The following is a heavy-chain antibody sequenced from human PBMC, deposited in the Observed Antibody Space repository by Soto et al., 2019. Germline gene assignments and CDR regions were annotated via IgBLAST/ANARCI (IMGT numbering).Heavy chain of an antibody. V-gene: IGHV3-23*01. J-gene: IGHJ4*02. CDR3: AKDNYYDSSGSYSPHFDY. Sequence: DVQLLEAGGGLVQPGGSLRLSCAASGFTFSNYAMNWVRQAPGKGLEWVSTISDSGGSTYYAGSVKGRFTISRDNSKSTLYLQMNSLRAEDTAVYYCAKDNYYDSSGSYSPHFDYWGQGTMVTVSS. CDR2: ISDSGGST. CDR1: GFTFSNYA. D-gene: IGHD3-22*01.